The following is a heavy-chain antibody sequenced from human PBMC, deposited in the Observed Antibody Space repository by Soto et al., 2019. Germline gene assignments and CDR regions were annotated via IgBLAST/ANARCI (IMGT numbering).Heavy chain of an antibody. CDR1: GFTFSSYA. D-gene: IGHD6-6*01. V-gene: IGHV3-30-3*01. CDR2: ISYDGSNK. Sequence: QVQLVESGGGVVQPGRSLRLSCAASGFTFSSYAMHWVRQAPGKGLEWVAVISYDGSNKYYADSVKGRFTISRDKSKNTLYLQMNSLRAEDTAVYYWARDRSSSSFDYWGQGNLVTVSS. J-gene: IGHJ4*02. CDR3: ARDRSSSSFDY.